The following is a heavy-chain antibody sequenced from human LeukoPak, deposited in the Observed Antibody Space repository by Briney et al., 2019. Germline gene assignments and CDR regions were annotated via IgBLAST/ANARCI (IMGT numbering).Heavy chain of an antibody. J-gene: IGHJ4*02. Sequence: SETLSLTCSVSGDFISTGGYYWSWIRQPPGKGLEWIGEINHSGSTNYNPSLKSRVTISVDTSKNQFSLKLSSVTAADTAVYYCARGRAVAGTFDYWGQGTLVTVSS. CDR2: INHSGST. CDR3: ARGRAVAGTFDY. D-gene: IGHD6-19*01. V-gene: IGHV4-34*01. CDR1: GDFISTGGYY.